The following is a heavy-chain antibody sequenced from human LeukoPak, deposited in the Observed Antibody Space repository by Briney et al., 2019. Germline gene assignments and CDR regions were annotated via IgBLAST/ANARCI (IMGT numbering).Heavy chain of an antibody. CDR3: ARRKGYSYGSREYYFDY. J-gene: IGHJ4*02. V-gene: IGHV4-34*01. Sequence: SETLSLTSAVYGGSFSGYYWSWIRHPPGKGLEWIGEINHSGSTNYNPSLKSRVTISVDTSKNQFSLKLSSVTAADTAVYYCARRKGYSYGSREYYFDYWGQGTLVTVSS. D-gene: IGHD5-18*01. CDR1: GGSFSGYY. CDR2: INHSGST.